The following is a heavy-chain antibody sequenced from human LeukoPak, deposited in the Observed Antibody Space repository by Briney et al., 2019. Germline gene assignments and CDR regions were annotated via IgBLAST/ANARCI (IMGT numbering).Heavy chain of an antibody. J-gene: IGHJ4*02. CDR1: GFTFTSYA. CDR2: ISGSGDFT. D-gene: IGHD3-10*01. Sequence: GGSLRLSCAASGFTFTSYAMSWVRQAPGKGLEWVSDISGSGDFTFYADSVKGRFTISRDNSKNTLYLQMNSLRAEDTAVYYCAKDGGYGSGSYYPDYWGQGTLVIVSS. CDR3: AKDGGYGSGSYYPDY. V-gene: IGHV3-23*01.